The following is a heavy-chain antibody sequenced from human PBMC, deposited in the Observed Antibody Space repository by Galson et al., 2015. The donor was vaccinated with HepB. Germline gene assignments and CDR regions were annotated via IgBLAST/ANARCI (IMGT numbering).Heavy chain of an antibody. D-gene: IGHD3-22*01. CDR2: INPSGGST. Sequence: SVKVSCKASGYTFTSYYMHWVRQAPGQGLEWMGIINPSGGSTSYAQKFQGRVTMTRDTSTSTVYMELSSLRSEDTAVYYCARGFANYDSIPYYFDYWGQGTLVTVSS. V-gene: IGHV1-46*01. CDR1: GYTFTSYY. CDR3: ARGFANYDSIPYYFDY. J-gene: IGHJ4*02.